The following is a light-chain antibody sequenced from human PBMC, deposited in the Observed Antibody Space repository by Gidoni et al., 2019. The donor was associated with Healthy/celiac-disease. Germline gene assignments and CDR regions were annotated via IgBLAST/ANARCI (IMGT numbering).Light chain of an antibody. CDR3: NSRDSSGNPHYV. Sequence: SSELTQDPAVSVALGQTVRITCQGDSLRSYYASWYQQKPGHAPVLVIYGKNNRPSGIPDRFSGSSSGNTASLTITGAQAEDEADYYCNSRDSSGNPHYVFGTGTKVTVL. CDR2: GKN. J-gene: IGLJ1*01. CDR1: SLRSYY. V-gene: IGLV3-19*01.